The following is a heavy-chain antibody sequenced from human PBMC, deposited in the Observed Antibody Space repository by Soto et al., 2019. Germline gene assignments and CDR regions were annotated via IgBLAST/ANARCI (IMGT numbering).Heavy chain of an antibody. CDR1: GGRVSGNSAA. J-gene: IGHJ4*02. CDR2: TYYRSRWYS. CDR3: GRSYGASSAVDY. Sequence: SETLSLTCAISGGRVSGNSAAWNWIRQSPSRGLEWLGRTYYRSRWYSDYAVSVKSRISIDPDTSKNQFSLQLNSATPEDTAVYFCGRSYGASSAVDYWGQGTLVTVSS. V-gene: IGHV6-1*01. D-gene: IGHD6-6*01.